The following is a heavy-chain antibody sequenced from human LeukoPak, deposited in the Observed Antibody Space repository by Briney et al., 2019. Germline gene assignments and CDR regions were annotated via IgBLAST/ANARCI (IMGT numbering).Heavy chain of an antibody. V-gene: IGHV4-31*03. CDR3: ARVTPYYDSMGFDY. CDR1: GGSISSGGYY. CDR2: IYYSGST. D-gene: IGHD3-22*01. Sequence: SETLSLTCTVSGGSISSGGYYWSWIRKHPGKGLEWIGYIYYSGSTYYNPSLKSRVTISVDTSKNQFPLKLSSVTAADTAVYYCARVTPYYDSMGFDYWGQGTLVTVSS. J-gene: IGHJ4*02.